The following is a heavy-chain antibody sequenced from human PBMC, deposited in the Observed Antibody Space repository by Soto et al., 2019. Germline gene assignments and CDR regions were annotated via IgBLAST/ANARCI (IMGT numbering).Heavy chain of an antibody. V-gene: IGHV3-21*06. CDR2: IGVSHSHI. CDR1: CFTFSSYN. CDR3: ATLGGYTFGPADFDY. J-gene: IGHJ4*02. Sequence: GGSLRLSCAASCFTFSSYNMNWARQFPGKGLEWVSAIGVSHSHIHYADSVKGRFTISRDDAKNSLYLQMNSLRAEDTGVYYCATLGGYTFGPADFDYWAPGTLVTVSS. D-gene: IGHD5-18*01.